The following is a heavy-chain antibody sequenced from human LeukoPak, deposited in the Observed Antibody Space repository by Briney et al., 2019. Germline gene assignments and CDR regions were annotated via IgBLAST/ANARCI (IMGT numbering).Heavy chain of an antibody. CDR2: INPNSGGT. V-gene: IGHV1-2*02. D-gene: IGHD2-15*01. J-gene: IGHJ4*02. CDR1: GYTFTGYY. Sequence: ASVKVSCKASGYTFTGYYLHWVRQAPGQGLEWMGWINPNSGGTNYAQNFQGRVTMTRDTSINTAYMELSRLRSDDTAVYFCARADCSGGYCHIYFHYWGRGALVTVSS. CDR3: ARADCSGGYCHIYFHY.